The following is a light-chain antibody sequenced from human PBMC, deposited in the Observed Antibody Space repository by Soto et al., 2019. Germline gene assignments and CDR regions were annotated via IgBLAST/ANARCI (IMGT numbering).Light chain of an antibody. Sequence: QTVVTQEPSLTVSPGGTVTLTCASSTGGVTSGHHTYWFQQKPGQAPRILIFDTSKRHSWTPARFSGSLLGGRAALTLSGAQPEDEAEYYCLLTFRGPWVFGGGTKVTVL. CDR3: LLTFRGPWV. J-gene: IGLJ3*02. CDR1: TGGVTSGHH. V-gene: IGLV7-46*01. CDR2: DTS.